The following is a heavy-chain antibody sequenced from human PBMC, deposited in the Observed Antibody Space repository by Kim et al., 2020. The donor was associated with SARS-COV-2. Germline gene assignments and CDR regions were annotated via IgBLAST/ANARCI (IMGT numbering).Heavy chain of an antibody. J-gene: IGHJ5*02. V-gene: IGHV1-2*02. D-gene: IGHD2-2*01. Sequence: KFQGRVTMTRDTSISTAYMELSRLRSDDTAVYYCARIFSSTSHQPRWFDPWGQGTLVTVSS. CDR3: ARIFSSTSHQPRWFDP.